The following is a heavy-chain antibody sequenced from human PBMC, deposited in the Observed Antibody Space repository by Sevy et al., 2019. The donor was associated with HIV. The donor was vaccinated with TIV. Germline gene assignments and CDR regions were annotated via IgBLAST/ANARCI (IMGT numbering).Heavy chain of an antibody. CDR2: IISGGNT. J-gene: IGHJ2*01. V-gene: IGHV3-66*01. CDR1: GFTVSGNY. CDR3: ARAVEDYSDSSAWDCYFDL. Sequence: GGSLRLSCAASGFTVSGNYMSWVRQAPGKGLEWVSGIISGGNTHYADSAKGRFTISREHSKKTLTLQLNSLSTQDTADYYCARAVEDYSDSSAWDCYFDLWGRGTLVTVSS. D-gene: IGHD3-22*01.